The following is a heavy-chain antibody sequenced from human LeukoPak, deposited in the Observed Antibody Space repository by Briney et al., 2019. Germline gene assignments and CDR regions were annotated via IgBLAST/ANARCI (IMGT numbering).Heavy chain of an antibody. CDR2: IYYSGST. Sequence: SETLSLTSTVSAGSISSSSYYCGWIRQPPGKGLEWIGSIYYSGSTYYNPSLKSRVTISVDTSKNQFSLKLSSVTAADTAVYYCARRTVTPSESAIDYWGQGTLVTVSS. D-gene: IGHD4-17*01. V-gene: IGHV4-39*01. CDR1: AGSISSSSYY. CDR3: ARRTVTPSESAIDY. J-gene: IGHJ4*02.